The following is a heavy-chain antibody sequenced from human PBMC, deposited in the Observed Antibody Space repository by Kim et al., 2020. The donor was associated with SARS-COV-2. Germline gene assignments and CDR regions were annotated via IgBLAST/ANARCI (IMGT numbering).Heavy chain of an antibody. J-gene: IGHJ4*02. Sequence: GGSLRLSCAASGFTFSSYAMHWVRQAPGKGLEWVAVISYDGSNKYYVDSVKGRFTISRDNSKNTLYLQMNSLRAEDTAVYYCARGGTPGYYYGGPLDYWGQGTLVTVSS. CDR2: ISYDGSNK. D-gene: IGHD3-22*01. V-gene: IGHV3-30*04. CDR1: GFTFSSYA. CDR3: ARGGTPGYYYGGPLDY.